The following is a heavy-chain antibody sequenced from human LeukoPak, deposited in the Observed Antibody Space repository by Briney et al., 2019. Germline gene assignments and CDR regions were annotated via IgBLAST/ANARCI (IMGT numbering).Heavy chain of an antibody. CDR2: IWSDGSNK. Sequence: PGGSLRLSCEASGFTFSSYGMYWVRRAPGKGLEWVANIWSDGSNKYYADSVKGRFTISRDNSKDTVYLQMNRLRAEDTAVYYCARSDAVITGGSSFFDYWGQGTLVTVSS. CDR1: GFTFSSYG. V-gene: IGHV3-33*01. J-gene: IGHJ4*02. CDR3: ARSDAVITGGSSFFDY. D-gene: IGHD3-22*01.